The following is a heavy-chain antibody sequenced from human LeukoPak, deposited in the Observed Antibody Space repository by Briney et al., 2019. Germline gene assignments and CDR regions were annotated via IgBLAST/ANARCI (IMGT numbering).Heavy chain of an antibody. CDR1: GGTFSSYA. V-gene: IGHV1-69*13. CDR3: ARRERDYYDSSVSGAFDI. CDR2: TIPIFGTA. J-gene: IGHJ3*02. Sequence: ASVKVSCKASGGTFSSYAISWVRQAPGQGLEWMGGTIPIFGTANYARKFQGRVTITADESTSTAYMELSSLRSEDTAVYYCARRERDYYDSSVSGAFDIWGQGTMVTVSS. D-gene: IGHD3-22*01.